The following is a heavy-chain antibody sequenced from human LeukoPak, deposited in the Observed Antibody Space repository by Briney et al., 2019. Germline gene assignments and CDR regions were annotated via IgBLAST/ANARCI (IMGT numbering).Heavy chain of an antibody. D-gene: IGHD2-15*01. CDR2: IYYSGST. Sequence: SETLSLTCTVSGGSISSSSYYWGWIRQPPGKGLEWIGSIYYSGSTYYNPSLKSRVTISVDTSKNQFSLKLTSVTAADTAVYYCARHEIAEYAFDVWGQGTMVTVSS. J-gene: IGHJ3*01. V-gene: IGHV4-39*01. CDR3: ARHEIAEYAFDV. CDR1: GGSISSSSYY.